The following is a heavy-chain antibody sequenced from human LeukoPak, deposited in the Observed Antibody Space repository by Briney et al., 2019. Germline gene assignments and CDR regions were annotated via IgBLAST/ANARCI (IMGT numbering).Heavy chain of an antibody. J-gene: IGHJ6*03. CDR3: ARDPHPAYYDFWSGYYKSNYYYYMDV. CDR2: ISSSSSHI. V-gene: IGHV3-21*01. Sequence: PGGSLRLSCAASGFTFSSYSMNWVRQAPGKGLEWVSSISSSSSHIYYADSVKGRFTISRDNAKNSLYLQMNSLRAEDTAVYYCARDPHPAYYDFWSGYYKSNYYYYMDVWGKGTTVTVSS. CDR1: GFTFSSYS. D-gene: IGHD3-3*01.